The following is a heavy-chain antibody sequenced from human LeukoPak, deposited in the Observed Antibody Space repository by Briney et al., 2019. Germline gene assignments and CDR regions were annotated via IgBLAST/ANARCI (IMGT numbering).Heavy chain of an antibody. D-gene: IGHD1-26*01. J-gene: IGHJ4*02. Sequence: GGSLRISCAASGFTFDDYGMHWVRQPPGKGLEWVSGISWNSGSLDYADSVKGRFTISRDNAKNSLYLQMNSLRAEDTALYCCAKAESYYLGIFDYWGQGTLVTVSS. CDR3: AKAESYYLGIFDY. CDR2: ISWNSGSL. CDR1: GFTFDDYG. V-gene: IGHV3-9*01.